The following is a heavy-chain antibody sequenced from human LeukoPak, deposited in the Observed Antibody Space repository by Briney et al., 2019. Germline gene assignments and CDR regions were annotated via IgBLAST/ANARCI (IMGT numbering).Heavy chain of an antibody. Sequence: SETLSLTCTVSGGSISSSSYYWGWIRQPPGKGLDWIGSIDYSGGTYFSPSLRIRVALSVDTSKNHFSLNPISVTATDTPVYYCARGPSITIFGVVMYTWFDPWGQGTPVSVS. CDR1: GGSISSSSYY. CDR3: ARGPSITIFGVVMYTWFDP. CDR2: IDYSGGT. D-gene: IGHD3-3*01. V-gene: IGHV4-39*07. J-gene: IGHJ5*02.